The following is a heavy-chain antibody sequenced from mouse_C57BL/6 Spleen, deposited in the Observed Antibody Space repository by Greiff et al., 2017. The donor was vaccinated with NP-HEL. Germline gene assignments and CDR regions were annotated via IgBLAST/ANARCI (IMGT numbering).Heavy chain of an antibody. CDR3: ARSSYYDYDGGDYFDY. CDR2: IHPNSGST. Sequence: VQLQQPGAELVKPGASVKLSCKASGYTFTSYWMHWVKQRPGQGLEWIGMIHPNSGSTNYNEKFKRKATLTVDKSSSTAYMQPSSLTSEDSAVYYCARSSYYDYDGGDYFDYWGQGTTLTVSS. V-gene: IGHV1-64*01. D-gene: IGHD2-4*01. J-gene: IGHJ2*01. CDR1: GYTFTSYW.